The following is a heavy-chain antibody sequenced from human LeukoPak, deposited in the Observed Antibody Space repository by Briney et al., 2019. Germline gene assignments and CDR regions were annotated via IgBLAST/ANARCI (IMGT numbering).Heavy chain of an antibody. CDR3: ARRQRVLNSSGSSDY. CDR1: GFTFSSYS. J-gene: IGHJ4*02. D-gene: IGHD3-22*01. V-gene: IGHV3-21*01. Sequence: GGSLRLSCAASGFTFSSYSMNWVRQAPGKGLEWVSSISSSSSYIYYADSVKGRFAISRDNAKNSLYLQMNSLRAEDTAVYYCARRQRVLNSSGSSDYWGQGTLVTVSS. CDR2: ISSSSSYI.